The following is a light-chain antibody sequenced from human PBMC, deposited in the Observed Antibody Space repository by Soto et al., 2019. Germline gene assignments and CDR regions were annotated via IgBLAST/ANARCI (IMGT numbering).Light chain of an antibody. J-gene: IGLJ2*01. V-gene: IGLV2-14*01. CDR2: DVS. CDR3: SSYTSSSFVV. CDR1: SSDVGGYHY. Sequence: QSALTQPASVSGSPGQSITISCTGTSSDVGGYHYVSWYQQHPGKAPKLMIYDVSNRPSGVSNRFSGSKSGNTASLTISGLQAEDEADYYCSSYTSSSFVVFGGGTKVTVL.